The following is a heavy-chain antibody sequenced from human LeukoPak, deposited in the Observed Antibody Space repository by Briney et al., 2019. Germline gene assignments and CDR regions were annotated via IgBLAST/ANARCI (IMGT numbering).Heavy chain of an antibody. D-gene: IGHD3-3*01. CDR3: AYRSGYYNYYFDY. CDR1: GYSISSGYY. V-gene: IGHV4-38-2*02. J-gene: IGHJ4*02. Sequence: PSETLSLTCTVSGYSISSGYYWGWIRQPPGKGLEWIGSIYHSGSTYYNPSLKSRVTISVDTSKNQFSLKLSSVTAADTAVYYCAYRSGYYNYYFDYWGQGTLVTVSS. CDR2: IYHSGST.